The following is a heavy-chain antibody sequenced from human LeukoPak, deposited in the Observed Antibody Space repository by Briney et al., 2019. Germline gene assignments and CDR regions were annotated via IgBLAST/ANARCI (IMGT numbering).Heavy chain of an antibody. J-gene: IGHJ5*02. CDR1: GFTFSSYA. V-gene: IGHV3-23*01. CDR3: AKDLLAVAASRVNWFDP. D-gene: IGHD6-19*01. Sequence: GGPLRLSCAASGFTFSSYAMTWVRQAPGKGLEWVSVISGSGGSTYYADSVKGRFTISRDNSKNTLYLQMNSLRAEDTAVYYCAKDLLAVAASRVNWFDPWGQGTLVTVSS. CDR2: ISGSGGST.